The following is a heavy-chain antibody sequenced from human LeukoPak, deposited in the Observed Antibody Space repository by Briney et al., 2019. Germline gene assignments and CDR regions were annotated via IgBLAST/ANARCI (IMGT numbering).Heavy chain of an antibody. Sequence: SETLSLTCTVSGGSISSYYWSWIRQPAGKGLEWIGRIYTSGSTNYNPSLKSRVTMSVDTSKNQFSLKLSSVTAADTAVYYCAGEWASSSKRYYYYYGMDVWGQGTTVTVSS. D-gene: IGHD6-6*01. J-gene: IGHJ6*02. CDR1: GGSISSYY. CDR2: IYTSGST. CDR3: AGEWASSSKRYYYYYGMDV. V-gene: IGHV4-4*07.